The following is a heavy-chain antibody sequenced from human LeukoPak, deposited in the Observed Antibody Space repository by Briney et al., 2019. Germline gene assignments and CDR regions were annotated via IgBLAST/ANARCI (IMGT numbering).Heavy chain of an antibody. D-gene: IGHD3-10*01. CDR3: ARDSQDYYGSGSYPRFDP. Sequence: SETLSLTCAVYGGSFSDYYWSWIRQPPGKGLEWIGEINHSGSTNYNPSLKSRVTISVDTSKNQFSLKLSSVTAADTAVYYCARDSQDYYGSGSYPRFDPWGQGTLVTVSS. CDR2: INHSGST. CDR1: GGSFSDYY. J-gene: IGHJ5*02. V-gene: IGHV4-34*01.